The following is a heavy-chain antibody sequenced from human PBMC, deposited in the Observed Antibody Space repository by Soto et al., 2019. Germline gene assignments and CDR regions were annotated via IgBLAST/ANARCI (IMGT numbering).Heavy chain of an antibody. Sequence: KTSETLSLTCTVSGGSISSYYWSWIRQPPGKGLEWIGYFYYSGSTNYNPSLKSRVTISVDTSKNQFSLKLSSVTAADTAVYYCARDLGGSGSYYYYRMDVWGQGTTVTVSS. CDR3: ARDLGGSGSYYYYRMDV. CDR2: FYYSGST. V-gene: IGHV4-59*01. CDR1: GGSISSYY. D-gene: IGHD3-10*01. J-gene: IGHJ6*02.